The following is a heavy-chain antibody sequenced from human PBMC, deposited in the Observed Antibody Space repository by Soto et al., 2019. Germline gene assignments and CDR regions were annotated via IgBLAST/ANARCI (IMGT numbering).Heavy chain of an antibody. V-gene: IGHV3-23*01. J-gene: IGHJ4*02. CDR1: GFTFSSYA. D-gene: IGHD1-26*01. CDR3: SHDVSGEDFYYGIDY. CDR2: ISGSGSST. Sequence: GGSLRLSCAASGFTFSSYAMSWVRQAPGKGLEWVSAISGSGSSTYYADSVKGRFTISRDNSKNTLYLQMNSLRAEAAALYDCSHDVSGEDFYYGIDYWGQGTPVTVSS.